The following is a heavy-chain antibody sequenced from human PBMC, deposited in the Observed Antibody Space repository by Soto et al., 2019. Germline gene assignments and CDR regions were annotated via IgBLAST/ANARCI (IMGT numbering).Heavy chain of an antibody. CDR3: ASNYDILTGYYSPLYYYYGMDV. CDR1: GGYISSSSYY. D-gene: IGHD3-9*01. Sequence: PSETLSLTCPVSGGYISSSSYYWGWLRQPPGKGLEWIGSIYYSGSTYYNPSLKSRVTISVDTSKNQFSLKLSSVTAADTAVYYCASNYDILTGYYSPLYYYYGMDVWGQGTTVTVSS. V-gene: IGHV4-39*01. J-gene: IGHJ6*02. CDR2: IYYSGST.